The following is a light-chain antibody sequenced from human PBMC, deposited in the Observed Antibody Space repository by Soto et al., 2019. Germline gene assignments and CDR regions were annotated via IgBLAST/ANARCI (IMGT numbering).Light chain of an antibody. CDR1: SSDVGGYNY. J-gene: IGLJ2*01. Sequence: QSALTQPPSASGSPGQSVTISCTGTSSDVGGYNYVSWYQQYPGKAPKLMIYEVNKRPSGVPDRFSASKSGNTASLTVSGLQVEDEADYYCSSYAGSNYYVFGGGTQLTVL. CDR2: EVN. CDR3: SSYAGSNYYV. V-gene: IGLV2-8*01.